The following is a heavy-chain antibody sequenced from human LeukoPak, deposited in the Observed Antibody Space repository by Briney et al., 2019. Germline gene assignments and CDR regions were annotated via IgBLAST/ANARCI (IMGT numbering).Heavy chain of an antibody. D-gene: IGHD3-10*01. CDR1: GFTFSSYA. CDR2: ISYDGSNK. V-gene: IGHV3-30*18. CDR3: AKEAGSGSYSETIFDY. Sequence: GGSLRLSCAASGFTFSSYAMSWVRQAPGKGLEWVAVISYDGSNKYYADSVKGRFTISRDNSKNTLYLQMNSLRAEDTAVYYCAKEAGSGSYSETIFDYWGQGTLVTVSS. J-gene: IGHJ4*02.